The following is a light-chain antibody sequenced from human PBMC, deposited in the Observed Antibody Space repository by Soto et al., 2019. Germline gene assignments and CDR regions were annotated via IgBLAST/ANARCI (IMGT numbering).Light chain of an antibody. CDR2: GAS. V-gene: IGKV3-20*01. CDR3: QQYGSSPRT. CDR1: QSVSSSY. Sequence: EIVLTQSPGTQSLSPGERATLSCRASQSVSSSYLAWYQQKPGQAPRLLIYGASSRATGIPDRFSGSGSGTEFTLTISRLEPEDFAVYYCQQYGSSPRTFGLRTKVEIK. J-gene: IGKJ1*01.